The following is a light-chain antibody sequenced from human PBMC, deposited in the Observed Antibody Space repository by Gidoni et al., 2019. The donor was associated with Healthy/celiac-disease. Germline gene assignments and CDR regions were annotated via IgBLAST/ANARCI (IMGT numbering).Light chain of an antibody. J-gene: IGKJ5*01. Sequence: DIVMTQSPLSLPVTPGEPASISCRSSQSLLHSNGYNYLDWYLQKPGQSPQLLIYLGSNRASGVPDRFSGSGSGTDFTLKISRVEAEDVGVYYCMQALQTHPVTFXQXTRLEIK. CDR3: MQALQTHPVT. CDR1: QSLLHSNGYNY. V-gene: IGKV2-28*01. CDR2: LGS.